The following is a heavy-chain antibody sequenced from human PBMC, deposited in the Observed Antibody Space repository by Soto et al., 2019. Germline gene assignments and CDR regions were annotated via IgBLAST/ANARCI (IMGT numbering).Heavy chain of an antibody. V-gene: IGHV4-30-4*01. CDR1: GGSISSGDYY. CDR3: ARESRSRCRGGSCSTRANWFDP. J-gene: IGHJ5*02. D-gene: IGHD2-15*01. Sequence: QVQLQESGPGLVKPSQTLSLTCTVSGGSISSGDYYWGWIRQPPGKGLEWIGYIYYSGSTYYNPSLKSGVSISVDSYNNQFSLKLSSVPAGGTAVYYCARESRSRCRGGSCSTRANWFDPWGQGTLVTVSS. CDR2: IYYSGST.